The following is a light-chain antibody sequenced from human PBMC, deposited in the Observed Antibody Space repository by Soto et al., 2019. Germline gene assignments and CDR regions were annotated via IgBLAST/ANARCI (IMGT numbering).Light chain of an antibody. Sequence: FMLTQPHSVSESPGKTVTISCTRSSGSIASNYVQWHQQRPGSSPTTVIYEDNQRPSGVPDRFSGSIDSSSNSASLTISGLETEDEADFYCQSYDSSNQGVFGGGTKLTVL. CDR1: SGSIASNY. CDR3: QSYDSSNQGV. V-gene: IGLV6-57*01. J-gene: IGLJ3*02. CDR2: EDN.